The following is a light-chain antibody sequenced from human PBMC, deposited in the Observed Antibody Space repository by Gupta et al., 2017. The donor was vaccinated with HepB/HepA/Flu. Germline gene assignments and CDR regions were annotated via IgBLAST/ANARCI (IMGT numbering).Light chain of an antibody. Sequence: EIVLTQSPATLSLSPGERATLSCRASQSVESYLIWYQQKPGQAPRLLIYDTSTRATGVSDRFSGSGSGTDFTLTISSLEPEDFSVYYCQQRRSWPLTFGQGTRLEIK. V-gene: IGKV3-11*01. CDR2: DTS. CDR3: QQRRSWPLT. CDR1: QSVESY. J-gene: IGKJ5*01.